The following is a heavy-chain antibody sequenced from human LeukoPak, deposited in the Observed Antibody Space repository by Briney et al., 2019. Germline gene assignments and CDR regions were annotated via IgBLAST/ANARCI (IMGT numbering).Heavy chain of an antibody. CDR1: GYTFTGYK. J-gene: IGHJ4*02. D-gene: IGHD4-17*01. CDR3: AIVGEALDY. Sequence: ASVTVSCKASGYTFTGYKMHWVRQAPGQGLEWMGWISPNSGSADYAQNFQGRVTLTRDTSISTAYMEVTTLRSDDTAVYYCAIVGEALDYWGQGTLVTVSS. CDR2: ISPNSGSA. V-gene: IGHV1-2*02.